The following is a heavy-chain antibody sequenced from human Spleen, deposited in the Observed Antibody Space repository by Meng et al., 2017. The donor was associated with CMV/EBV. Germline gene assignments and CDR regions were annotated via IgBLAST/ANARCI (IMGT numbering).Heavy chain of an antibody. J-gene: IGHJ4*02. V-gene: IGHV3-30-3*02. CDR3: AKDPIGGNYRGSHFDY. CDR1: FTFTSYW. Sequence: FTFTSYWIHWVRQAPGKGLEWVAGISSDETTTYYPDSVRGRFTVSRDNSKNLIYLQMSSLRPEDTALYFCAKDPIGGNYRGSHFDYWGQGVLVTVSS. D-gene: IGHD3-16*01. CDR2: ISSDETTT.